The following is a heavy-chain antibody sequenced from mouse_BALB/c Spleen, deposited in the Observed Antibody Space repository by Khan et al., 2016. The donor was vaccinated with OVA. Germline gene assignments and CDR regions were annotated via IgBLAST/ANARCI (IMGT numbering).Heavy chain of an antibody. V-gene: IGHV1-4*01. CDR3: VRDGACYRNDGEFDY. CDR2: INPSNGYT. CDR1: GYTFTSYT. Sequence: QVQLKQSGAELARPGASVKMSCKASGYTFTSYTIHWIKMRPGQGLEWIGYINPSNGYTNYNQKFKDKATLTADKSSTTAYMQLCSLTSDDSAVYNCVRDGACYRNDGEFDYWGLGTLVTVSA. D-gene: IGHD2-14*01. J-gene: IGHJ3*01.